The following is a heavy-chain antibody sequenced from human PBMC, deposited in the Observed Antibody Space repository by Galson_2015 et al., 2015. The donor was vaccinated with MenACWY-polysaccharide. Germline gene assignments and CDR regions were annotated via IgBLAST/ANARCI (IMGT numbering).Heavy chain of an antibody. CDR1: EFTFSTYW. V-gene: IGHV3-7*01. CDR2: IKPDGSES. J-gene: IGHJ4*02. Sequence: LRLSCAASEFTFSTYWMSWVRQAPGKGLEWVASIKPDGSESHYVDSVKGRFTISRDNAKNSLYLQMNSLRDEDTAVYYCARWRWHQSEFDNWGQGTLVTVTS. CDR3: ARWRWHQSEFDN. D-gene: IGHD5-24*01.